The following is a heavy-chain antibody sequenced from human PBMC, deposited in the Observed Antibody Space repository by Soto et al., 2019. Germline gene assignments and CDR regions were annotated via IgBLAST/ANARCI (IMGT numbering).Heavy chain of an antibody. J-gene: IGHJ4*02. Sequence: WGSLRLSCAASGFTFDGYTMHWVRQAPGKGLDWLSLISWDGGSTYYADSVKGRFTISRDNSKNSLYLQMNSLRTEDTALYYCAKDNRDYDILTGYYSDYYFDYWGQGTLVTVSS. CDR2: ISWDGGST. D-gene: IGHD3-9*01. CDR1: GFTFDGYT. CDR3: AKDNRDYDILTGYYSDYYFDY. V-gene: IGHV3-43*01.